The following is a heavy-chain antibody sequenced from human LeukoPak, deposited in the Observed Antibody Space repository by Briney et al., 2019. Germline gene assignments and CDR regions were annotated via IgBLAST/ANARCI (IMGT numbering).Heavy chain of an antibody. V-gene: IGHV4-34*01. CDR1: GGSFSGYY. Sequence: SETLSLTCAVYGGSFSGYYWSWIRQPPGKGLEWIGEINHSGSTNYNPSLKSRVTISVDTSKNQFSLKLSSVTAADTAVYYCARGTRASIAARPQSIKPPYYYGMDVWGQGTTVTVSS. CDR3: ARGTRASIAARPQSIKPPYYYGMDV. CDR2: INHSGST. J-gene: IGHJ6*02. D-gene: IGHD6-6*01.